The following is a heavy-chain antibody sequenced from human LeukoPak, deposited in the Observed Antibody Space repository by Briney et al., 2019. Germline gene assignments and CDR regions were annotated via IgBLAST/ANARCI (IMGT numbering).Heavy chain of an antibody. D-gene: IGHD4-23*01. V-gene: IGHV3-74*01. CDR2: INSDGSRI. CDR1: GFTFSNYW. J-gene: IGHJ4*02. CDR3: ARGGALAGGHFDS. Sequence: GGSLRLSCAASGFTFSNYWMHWVRQAPGKGLVWVSHINSDGSRINYADSVKGRFTTSRDNAKNSLYLQMNTLRAEDTAVCYCARGGALAGGHFDSWGQGTLVSVSS.